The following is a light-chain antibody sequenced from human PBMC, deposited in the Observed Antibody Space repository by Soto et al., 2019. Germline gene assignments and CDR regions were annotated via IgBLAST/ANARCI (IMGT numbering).Light chain of an antibody. CDR1: SSDVGGYNY. J-gene: IGLJ1*01. Sequence: QSALTQPASVSGSPGQSIAISCTGTSSDVGGYNYVSWYQQHPGKAPKLLISEVSIRPSGVSDRFSGSKSGNTASLTISGLQTEAEADYYCSSFTRAYTSVFGSGTKVT. CDR2: EVS. CDR3: SSFTRAYTSV. V-gene: IGLV2-14*01.